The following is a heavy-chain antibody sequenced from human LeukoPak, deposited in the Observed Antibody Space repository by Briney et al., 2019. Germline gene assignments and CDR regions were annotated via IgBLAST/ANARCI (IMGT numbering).Heavy chain of an antibody. D-gene: IGHD6-13*01. Sequence: SETLSLTCTVSGGSISSYYWSWIRQPPGKGLEWIGYIYYSGSTNYNPSLKSRVTISVDTSKNQFSLKLSSVTAADTAVYYCASHIAAAAEGGFDPWGQGTLVTVSS. CDR2: IYYSGST. CDR3: ASHIAAAAEGGFDP. J-gene: IGHJ5*02. V-gene: IGHV4-59*12. CDR1: GGSISSYY.